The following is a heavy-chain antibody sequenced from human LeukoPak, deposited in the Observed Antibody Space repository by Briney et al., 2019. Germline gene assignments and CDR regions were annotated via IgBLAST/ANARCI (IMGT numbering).Heavy chain of an antibody. V-gene: IGHV3-21*01. Sequence: GGSLRLSCAASGFTFSTYGMNWVRQAPGKGLEWVSSISSSSSYIYYADLVKGRFTISRDNARKSLYLQMNSLRAEDTAVYYCARDRDWNSGFDYWGQGTPVTVSS. CDR2: ISSSSSYI. CDR1: GFTFSTYG. D-gene: IGHD1-7*01. J-gene: IGHJ4*02. CDR3: ARDRDWNSGFDY.